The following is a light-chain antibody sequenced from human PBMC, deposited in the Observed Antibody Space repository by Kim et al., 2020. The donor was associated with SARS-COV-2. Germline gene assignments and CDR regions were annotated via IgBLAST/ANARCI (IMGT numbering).Light chain of an antibody. J-gene: IGKJ2*01. Sequence: SPGERATLSCRASQSIRSTYLAWYQQKPGQAPRLVIYGTSSRPTGIPDRFSGSGSGTDFTLTISRLKPEDFAVYYCQQYGRSPPYTFGQGTKLEIK. CDR1: QSIRSTY. CDR3: QQYGRSPPYT. V-gene: IGKV3-20*01. CDR2: GTS.